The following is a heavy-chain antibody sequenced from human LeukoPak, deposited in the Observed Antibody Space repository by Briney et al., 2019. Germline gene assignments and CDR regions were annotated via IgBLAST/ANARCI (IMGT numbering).Heavy chain of an antibody. D-gene: IGHD5-18*01. CDR3: ATHAERGYSLPGPYASPVVPAQGGSIGAYLLY. CDR2: ISGSGGST. Sequence: GGSLRLSCAASGFTFSSYAMSWVRQAPGKGLEWVSAISGSGGSTYYADSVKGRFTISRDNSKNTLYLQMNSLRAEDTAVYYCATHAERGYSLPGPYASPVVPAQGGSIGAYLLYWGQGTLVTVSS. CDR1: GFTFSSYA. V-gene: IGHV3-23*01. J-gene: IGHJ4*02.